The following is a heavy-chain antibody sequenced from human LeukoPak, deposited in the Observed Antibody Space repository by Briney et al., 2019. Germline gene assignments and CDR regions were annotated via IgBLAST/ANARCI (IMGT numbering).Heavy chain of an antibody. D-gene: IGHD1-26*01. CDR3: AQWSRYFDY. Sequence: GGSLRLSCAASGFTLSSYGMSWVRQAPGKGLEWVSTIIGSGGSTYDADSVKGRFTISRDNSKNTLYLQMNSLRAEDTALYFCAQWSRYFDYWGQGTLVTVSS. CDR1: GFTLSSYG. J-gene: IGHJ4*02. CDR2: IIGSGGST. V-gene: IGHV3-23*01.